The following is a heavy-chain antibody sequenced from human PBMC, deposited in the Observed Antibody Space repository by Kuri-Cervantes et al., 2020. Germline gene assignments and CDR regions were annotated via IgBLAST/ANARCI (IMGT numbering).Heavy chain of an antibody. CDR1: GSTFDDYA. CDR2: LSWNSGSI. V-gene: IGHV3-9*01. Sequence: LSLTCAASGSTFDDYAMHWVRQAPGKGLEWVSGLSWNSGSIGYADSVKGRFTISRDNAKNSLYLQMNSLRAEDTALYYCAKGILAAAGAPFDYWGQGTLVTVSS. J-gene: IGHJ4*02. D-gene: IGHD6-13*01. CDR3: AKGILAAAGAPFDY.